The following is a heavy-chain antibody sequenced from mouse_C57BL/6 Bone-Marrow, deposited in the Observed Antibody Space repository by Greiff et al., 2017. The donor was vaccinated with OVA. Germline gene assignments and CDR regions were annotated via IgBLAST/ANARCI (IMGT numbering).Heavy chain of an antibody. Sequence: EVHLVESGGGLVQPGDSLSLSCAASGFTFTNYYMSWVRQPPGKALEWLAFIRNKPNGSTTEYSASVKGRFTISRDNSQRILYLQMKDLGAEDSATYYCARYKEGVAVGYCDYWGQGTALTVSA. CDR3: ARYKEGVAVGYCDY. CDR1: GFTFTNYY. D-gene: IGHD1-1*01. J-gene: IGHJ2*01. CDR2: IRNKPNGSTT. V-gene: IGHV7-3*01.